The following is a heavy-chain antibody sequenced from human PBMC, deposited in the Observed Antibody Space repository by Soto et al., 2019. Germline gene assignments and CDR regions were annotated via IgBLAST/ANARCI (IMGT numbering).Heavy chain of an antibody. J-gene: IGHJ4*02. V-gene: IGHV5-10-1*01. CDR3: ASDYDFWSGLFDY. Sequence: GESLKISCKGSGYNFTSYWISWVRQMPGKGLEWMGRIDPSDSYTNYSPSFQGHVTISADNSISTAYLQWSSLKASDTAIYYCASDYDFWSGLFDYWGQGTLVTVSS. CDR1: GYNFTSYW. CDR2: IDPSDSYT. D-gene: IGHD3-3*01.